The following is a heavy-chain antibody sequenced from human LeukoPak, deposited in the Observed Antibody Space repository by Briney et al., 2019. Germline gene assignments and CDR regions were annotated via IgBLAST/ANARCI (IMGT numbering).Heavy chain of an antibody. CDR1: GGSISSYY. J-gene: IGHJ3*02. CDR2: IYYSGST. Sequence: SETLSLTCTVSGGSISSYYWSWIRQPPGKGLEWIGYIYYSGSTNYNPSRKSRVTISVDTSKNQFSLKLSSVTAADTAVYYCAGDKATRNDAFDIWGQGTMVTVSS. D-gene: IGHD1-14*01. CDR3: AGDKATRNDAFDI. V-gene: IGHV4-59*12.